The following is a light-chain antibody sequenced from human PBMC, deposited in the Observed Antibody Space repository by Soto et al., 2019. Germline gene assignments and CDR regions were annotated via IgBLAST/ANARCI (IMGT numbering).Light chain of an antibody. J-gene: IGLJ2*01. CDR3: SSYTTSTSFIL. CDR2: EVS. Sequence: QSALTQPASVSGSPGQSITISCTGTSSDIGNYDFVSWYQQVPGTAPKAMIYEVSSRPSGVSNRFSGSKSGITASLTISGLQAEDEAYYYCSSYTTSTSFILFGGGTKLTVL. V-gene: IGLV2-14*01. CDR1: SSDIGNYDF.